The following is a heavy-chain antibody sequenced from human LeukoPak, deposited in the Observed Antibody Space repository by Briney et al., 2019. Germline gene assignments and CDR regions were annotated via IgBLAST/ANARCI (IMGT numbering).Heavy chain of an antibody. CDR3: ARSFSSGATASDY. J-gene: IGHJ4*02. CDR1: GFTVSSKF. D-gene: IGHD1-26*01. Sequence: GGSLRLSCAASGFTVSSKFMSWVRQASGKGLEWVSVIYSDGSTYYADSVKGRFTISRDNSKNTLYLKMNSLRAEDTAVYYCARSFSSGATASDYWGQGTLVTVSS. V-gene: IGHV3-53*01. CDR2: IYSDGST.